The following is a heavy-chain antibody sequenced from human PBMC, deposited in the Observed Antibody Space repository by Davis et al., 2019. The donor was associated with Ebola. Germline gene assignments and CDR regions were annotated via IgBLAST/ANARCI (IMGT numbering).Heavy chain of an antibody. CDR2: TYYSSKWYN. D-gene: IGHD6-19*01. CDR1: GDSVSSGG. Sequence: HSQTLSLTCAISGDSVSSGGWNWIRQSPSRGLEWLGRTYYSSKWYNDYAAIVKSRIIINPDTSKNQFSLQLNSVTPEDTAVYYCARGWFRSGMDVWGQGTTVTVSS. V-gene: IGHV6-1*01. J-gene: IGHJ6*02. CDR3: ARGWFRSGMDV.